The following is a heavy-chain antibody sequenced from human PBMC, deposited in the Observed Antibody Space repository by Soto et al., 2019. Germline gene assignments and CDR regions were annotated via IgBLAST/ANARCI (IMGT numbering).Heavy chain of an antibody. V-gene: IGHV3-33*01. D-gene: IGHD6-13*01. CDR1: GFTFSSYG. J-gene: IGHJ6*02. CDR2: IWYDGSNK. CDR3: AREPAVCIAAAGRCGMDV. Sequence: GGSLRLSCAASGFTFSSYGMHWVRQAPGKGLEWVAVIWYDGSNKYYADSVKGRFTISRDNSKNTLYLQMNSLRAEDTAVYYCAREPAVCIAAAGRCGMDVWGQGTTVTVSS.